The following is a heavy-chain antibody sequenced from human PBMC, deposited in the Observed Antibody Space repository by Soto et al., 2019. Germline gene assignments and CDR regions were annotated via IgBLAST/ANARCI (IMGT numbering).Heavy chain of an antibody. V-gene: IGHV4-30-4*01. Sequence: QVQLQESGPGLVNPSQTLSLTCTVSGGSISSGDCYWSWVRQPPGKGLEWIGYIYYSGSTYYRPSLKSRATISRDTSTNQFALKLSSVNAADTAVYYCARDIVATKDLGGYYYYDMDVWGQGTTVTVSS. D-gene: IGHD5-12*01. CDR2: IYYSGST. J-gene: IGHJ6*02. CDR1: GGSISSGDCY. CDR3: ARDIVATKDLGGYYYYDMDV.